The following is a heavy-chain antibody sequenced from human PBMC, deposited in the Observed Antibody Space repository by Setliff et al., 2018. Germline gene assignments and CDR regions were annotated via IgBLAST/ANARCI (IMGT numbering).Heavy chain of an antibody. CDR1: DDSISSRRYY. CDR3: ARMSGFQYIDV. D-gene: IGHD3-3*01. V-gene: IGHV4-61*09. J-gene: IGHJ6*03. CDR2: IHTSWST. Sequence: SETLSLTCSVSDDSISSRRYYWGWFRQPAGKELEWVGQIHTSWSTNYNPSLKSRVTISLDTSKNQFSLSLTSVTAADTAVYYCARMSGFQYIDVWGKGTTVTVSS.